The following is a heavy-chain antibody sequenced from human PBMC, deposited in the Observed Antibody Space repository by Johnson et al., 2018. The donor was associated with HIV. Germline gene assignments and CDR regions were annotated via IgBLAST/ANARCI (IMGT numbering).Heavy chain of an antibody. V-gene: IGHV3-9*01. CDR1: GFTFDDFA. CDR2: IRWNSGTI. Sequence: EVQVVESGGGLVQPGRSLRLSCAASGFTFDDFAMHWVRQAPGKGLEWVSGIRWNSGTIAYAASVKGRFTISRDNAKNSLYLQMNSLRAEDTAVYYCALTSYYDSRGAFDIWGQGTMVTVSS. D-gene: IGHD3-22*01. CDR3: ALTSYYDSRGAFDI. J-gene: IGHJ3*02.